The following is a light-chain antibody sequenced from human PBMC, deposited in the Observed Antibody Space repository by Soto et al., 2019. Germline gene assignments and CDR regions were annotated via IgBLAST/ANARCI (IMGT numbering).Light chain of an antibody. CDR2: GAS. J-gene: IGKJ1*01. Sequence: EIVMTQSPATLSVSPGERATLSCRASQSVSSNLAWYQQKPGQAPRLLIYGASTRATGIPARFSGSGSGTDFTLTISRLQSEDFAVYYCQQYRTFGQGTKVEIK. CDR3: QQYRT. CDR1: QSVSSN. V-gene: IGKV3-15*01.